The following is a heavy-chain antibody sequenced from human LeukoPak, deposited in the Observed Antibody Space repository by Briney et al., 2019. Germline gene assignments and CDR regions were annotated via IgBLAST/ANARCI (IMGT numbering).Heavy chain of an antibody. CDR2: IYYSGST. CDR1: GGSISSSSYY. Sequence: KPSETLSLTCTVSGGSISSSSYYWGWIRQPPGKGLEWIGYIYYSGSTNYNPSLKSRVTISVDTSKNQFSLKLSSVTAADTAVYYCARRANKADFDYWGQGTLVTVSS. CDR3: ARRANKADFDY. J-gene: IGHJ4*02. V-gene: IGHV4-61*05. D-gene: IGHD1/OR15-1a*01.